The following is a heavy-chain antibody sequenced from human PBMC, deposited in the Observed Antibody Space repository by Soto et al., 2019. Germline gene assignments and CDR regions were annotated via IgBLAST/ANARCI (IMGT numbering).Heavy chain of an antibody. D-gene: IGHD2-8*02. Sequence: HPGGSLRLSCATSGFTFNRYWMSWVRQAPGKGLEWVASISQDGTVKDYVESLRDRFTISRDDIKKSAYLQMNTMRAEDTAVYYCVGSTGWIFDHWGQGTLVTVSS. CDR2: ISQDGTVK. J-gene: IGHJ4*02. CDR3: VGSTGWIFDH. V-gene: IGHV3-7*03. CDR1: GFTFNRYW.